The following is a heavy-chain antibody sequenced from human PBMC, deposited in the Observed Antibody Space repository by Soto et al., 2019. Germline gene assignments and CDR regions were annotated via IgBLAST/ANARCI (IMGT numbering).Heavy chain of an antibody. D-gene: IGHD5-12*01. CDR1: VFSFASFA. CDR3: AKWTYLDF. J-gene: IGHJ4*02. V-gene: IGHV3-23*01. Sequence: GWSLRLSCTTSVFSFASFALTWVRQAPGQGLEWVATIAGSDAKTHYADSVKGRFSISRDTSRNTVYLQMNNLRADDTAIYYCAKWTYLDFWGQGTRVTVSS. CDR2: IAGSDAKT.